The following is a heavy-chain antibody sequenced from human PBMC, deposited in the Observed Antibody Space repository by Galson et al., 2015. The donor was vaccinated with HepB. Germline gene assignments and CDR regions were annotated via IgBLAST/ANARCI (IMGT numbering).Heavy chain of an antibody. J-gene: IGHJ4*02. CDR3: ASTRGFYY. D-gene: IGHD2-15*01. CDR2: IYSGGDT. CDR1: GFTVSSNH. V-gene: IGHV3-53*04. Sequence: SPRLSCAASGFTVSSNHMSWVRQAPGKGLEWVSVIYSGGDTDYADSVKGRFTISRHNFQNTLYLQMNSLRVEDTAVYYCASTRGFYYWGQGTLVIVSS.